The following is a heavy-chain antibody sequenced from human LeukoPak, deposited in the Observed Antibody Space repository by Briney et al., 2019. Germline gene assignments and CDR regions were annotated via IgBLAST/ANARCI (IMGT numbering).Heavy chain of an antibody. Sequence: PGGSLRLSCAASGFTFSSYEMNWVRQAPGKGLEWVSYISSSGSTIYYADSVKGRFTISRDNAKNSLYLQMNSLRAEDTAVYYCARAFFSSGYKLGADYWGQGTLVTVSS. D-gene: IGHD3-22*01. J-gene: IGHJ4*02. CDR2: ISSSGSTI. CDR3: ARAFFSSGYKLGADY. CDR1: GFTFSSYE. V-gene: IGHV3-48*03.